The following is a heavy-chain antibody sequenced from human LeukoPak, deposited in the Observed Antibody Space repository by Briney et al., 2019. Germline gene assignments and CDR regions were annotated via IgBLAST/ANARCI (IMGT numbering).Heavy chain of an antibody. D-gene: IGHD7-27*01. CDR2: IYYSGST. V-gene: IGHV4-59*01. Sequence: SETLSLTCTVSGGSISSYYWNWIRQPPGKGLEWLGYIYYSGSTNYNPSLKSRVTISVDTSKNQFSLKLSSVTAADTAVYYCARDRALGDAFDIWGQGTMVTVSS. CDR3: ARDRALGDAFDI. J-gene: IGHJ3*02. CDR1: GGSISSYY.